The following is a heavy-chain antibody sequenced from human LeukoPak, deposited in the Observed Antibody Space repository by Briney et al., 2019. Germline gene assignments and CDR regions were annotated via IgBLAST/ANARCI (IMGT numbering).Heavy chain of an antibody. V-gene: IGHV3-23*01. Sequence: GGSLRLSCAVSGFAFGSEAMSWVRQSPARGLEWVASISPGGGTTYYADYVKGRFTISRDNSKNTLYLQMNSLRAEDTAVYYCAKDRVYSDYYYGMDVWGQGTTATVSS. CDR1: GFAFGSEA. D-gene: IGHD2-21*01. J-gene: IGHJ6*02. CDR3: AKDRVYSDYYYGMDV. CDR2: ISPGGGTT.